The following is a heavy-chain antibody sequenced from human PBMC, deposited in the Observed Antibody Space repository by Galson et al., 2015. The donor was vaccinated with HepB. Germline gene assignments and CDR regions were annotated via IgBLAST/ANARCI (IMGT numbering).Heavy chain of an antibody. V-gene: IGHV3-9*01. CDR1: GFSFDDYG. Sequence: SLRLSCAASGFSFDDYGMHWVRQVPGKGLEWVSGISWNSGTIGYADSVKGRFTISRDNAKSSLYLQLNSLRAEDTAFYYCAKDVSPVVIGTGWGGFDIWGQGTMVTVSS. CDR2: ISWNSGTI. CDR3: AKDVSPVVIGTGWGGFDI. J-gene: IGHJ3*02. D-gene: IGHD2-21*01.